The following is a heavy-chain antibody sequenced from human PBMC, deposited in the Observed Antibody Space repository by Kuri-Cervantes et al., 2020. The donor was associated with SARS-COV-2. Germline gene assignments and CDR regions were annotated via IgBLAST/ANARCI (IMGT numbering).Heavy chain of an antibody. Sequence: SETLSLTCAVYGGSFSGYYWSWIRQSPGKGLEWIGEINHSGSTNYNPPLKSRVTISLETSKNHFSLNLSSVTAADTAVYYCARGEWDVVLDWGQGTLVTVSS. J-gene: IGHJ4*02. CDR2: INHSGST. CDR1: GGSFSGYY. CDR3: ARGEWDVVLD. D-gene: IGHD1-26*01. V-gene: IGHV4-34*01.